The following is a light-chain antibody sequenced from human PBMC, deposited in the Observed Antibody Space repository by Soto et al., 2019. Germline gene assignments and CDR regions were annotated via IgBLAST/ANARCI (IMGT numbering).Light chain of an antibody. J-gene: IGKJ1*01. CDR2: DAS. CDR3: QQRSVRPPA. CDR1: QSVSSF. V-gene: IGKV3-11*01. Sequence: EIVLTQSPATLSLSPGERATLSCRTSQSVSSFLAWYQQKPGQAPRLLISDASNRATGIPARFSGGGSGTDFTLTISSLEAEDFAVYYCQQRSVRPPAFGQGTKVEVE.